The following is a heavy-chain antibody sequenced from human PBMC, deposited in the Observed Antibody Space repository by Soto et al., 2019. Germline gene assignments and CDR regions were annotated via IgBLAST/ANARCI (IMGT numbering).Heavy chain of an antibody. CDR3: AALDGALDY. J-gene: IGHJ4*02. D-gene: IGHD3-10*01. Sequence: PXETLSPTWTVSGYSFSSYSWTWIRQPPGKRLEWVAYIFHTGNTNYNPSLKSRVTISVDTSKNQFSLKLRSVTPADTAVYYCAALDGALDYWGPGTLVTVLL. CDR2: IFHTGNT. V-gene: IGHV4-59*01. CDR1: GYSFSSYS.